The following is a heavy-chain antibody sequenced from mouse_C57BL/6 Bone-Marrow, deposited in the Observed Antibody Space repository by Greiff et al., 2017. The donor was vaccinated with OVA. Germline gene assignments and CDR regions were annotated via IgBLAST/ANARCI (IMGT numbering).Heavy chain of an antibody. V-gene: IGHV14-2*01. CDR2: IDPEDGAT. CDR3: ARDGYLPFAY. CDR1: GFNIKDYY. J-gene: IGHJ3*01. D-gene: IGHD2-3*01. Sequence: EVKLVESGAELVKPGASVKLSCTASGFNIKDYYMHWVKQRTEQGLEWIGRIDPEDGATKYAPKFQGKATITADTSSSTAYLLLSILTSEDTAVYYCARDGYLPFAYWGQGTLVTVSA.